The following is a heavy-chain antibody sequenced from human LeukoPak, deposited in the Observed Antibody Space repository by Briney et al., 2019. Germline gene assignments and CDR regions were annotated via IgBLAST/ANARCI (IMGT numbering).Heavy chain of an antibody. Sequence: PGGSLRLSCAASGFTFSSYWMSWVRQAPGKGLEWVANIKQDGSEKYYVDSVKGRFTISRDNAKNSLYLQMNSLRAEDTAVYYCAREWVAAAVEITPYFDYWGQGTLVTVSS. V-gene: IGHV3-7*03. CDR1: GFTFSSYW. CDR2: IKQDGSEK. D-gene: IGHD6-13*01. CDR3: AREWVAAAVEITPYFDY. J-gene: IGHJ4*02.